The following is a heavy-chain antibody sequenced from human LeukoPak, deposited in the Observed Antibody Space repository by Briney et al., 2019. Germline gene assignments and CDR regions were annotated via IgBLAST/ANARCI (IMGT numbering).Heavy chain of an antibody. CDR1: GFTFSSYS. D-gene: IGHD6-13*01. CDR2: ISSSSSYI. Sequence: GGSLRLSCAASGFTFSSYSMNWVRQAPGKGLEWVSSISSSSSYIYYADSVKGRFTISRDNAKNSLYLQMNSLRAEDTAVYYCARESSDDAGAFDYWGQGTLVTVSS. CDR3: ARESSDDAGAFDY. J-gene: IGHJ4*02. V-gene: IGHV3-21*01.